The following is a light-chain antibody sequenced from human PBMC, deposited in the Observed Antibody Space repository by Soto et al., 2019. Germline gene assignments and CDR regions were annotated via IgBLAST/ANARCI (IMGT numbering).Light chain of an antibody. CDR2: GAF. J-gene: IGKJ5*01. V-gene: IGKV3-11*01. CDR3: QQRNIWPPVT. CDR1: PSVSTY. Sequence: EIVLTQSPATLSLSPGERASLSCRASPSVSTYLAWYQQKPGQAPRLVIYGAFNRATGIPARFSGSGSGADFTLTISSLEPEDFAVYYCQQRNIWPPVTFGQGTRLEIK.